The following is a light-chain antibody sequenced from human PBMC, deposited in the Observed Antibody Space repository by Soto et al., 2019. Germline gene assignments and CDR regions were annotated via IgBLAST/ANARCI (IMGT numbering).Light chain of an antibody. V-gene: IGLV1-40*01. CDR2: GNS. Sequence: QSVLTQLPSVSGAPGQRVTISCTESSSNIGAGYDVHWYQQLPGTAPKLLIYGNSNRPSGVPDRFSGSKSGTSASLAITGLQAEDEADYYCQSYDSSLSGWVFGGGTTLTV. CDR3: QSYDSSLSGWV. J-gene: IGLJ3*02. CDR1: SSNIGAGYD.